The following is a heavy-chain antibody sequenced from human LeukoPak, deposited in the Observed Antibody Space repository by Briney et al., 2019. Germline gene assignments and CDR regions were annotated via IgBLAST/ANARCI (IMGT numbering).Heavy chain of an antibody. CDR3: ARGRYSGSYYDY. V-gene: IGHV4-34*01. CDR1: GGSFSGYY. Sequence: TSETLSLTCAVYGGSFSGYYWSWIRQPPGKGLEWIGEINHSGGTNYNPSLKSRVTISVDTSKNQFSLKLSSVTAADTAVYYCARGRYSGSYYDYWGQGTLVTVSS. D-gene: IGHD1-26*01. CDR2: INHSGGT. J-gene: IGHJ4*02.